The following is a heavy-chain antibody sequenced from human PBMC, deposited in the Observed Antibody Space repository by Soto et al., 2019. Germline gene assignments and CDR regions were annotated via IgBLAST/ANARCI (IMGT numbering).Heavy chain of an antibody. J-gene: IGHJ4*02. CDR3: ARAPKVSGSSQTRPDF. D-gene: IGHD6-6*01. V-gene: IGHV4-34*01. CDR2: ISQSGNT. CDR1: IVSFSGYY. Sequence: SETLSLTCSIYIVSFSGYYWSCIRHPPGKGLEWIGEISQSGNTNYSPSLKSRVSISIDTYKKQFSLNLASVSAADTAVYYCARAPKVSGSSQTRPDFWGQGTLVNVSS.